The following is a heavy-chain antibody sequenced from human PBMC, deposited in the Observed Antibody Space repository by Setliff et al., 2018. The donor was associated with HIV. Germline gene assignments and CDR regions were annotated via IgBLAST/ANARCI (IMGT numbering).Heavy chain of an antibody. CDR1: GGSISSTSYY. J-gene: IGHJ6*03. Sequence: SETLSLTCTVSGGSISSTSYYWGWIRQPPGTGLEWIGSISSSGNTYYNPSLKSRVTTSVDTPKNQFSLKLNSVTAADTAVYYCASHGDYYYYYMDVWGKGTTVTAP. D-gene: IGHD3-3*01. V-gene: IGHV4-39*01. CDR2: ISSSGNT. CDR3: ASHGDYYYYYMDV.